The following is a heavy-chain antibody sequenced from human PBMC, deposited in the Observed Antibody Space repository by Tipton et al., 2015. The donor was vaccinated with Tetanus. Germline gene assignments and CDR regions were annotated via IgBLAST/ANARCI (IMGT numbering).Heavy chain of an antibody. CDR1: GYTFTGYY. CDR3: ARKWDIVAVSAANYYGLDV. CDR2: INPNSGGT. J-gene: IGHJ6*02. Sequence: QSGAEVKKPGASVKVSCKASGYTFTGYYMHWVRQAPGQGLEWMGWINPNSGGTNYAQKFQGRVTMTRDTSISTAYMELSSLRSEDTAVYYCARKWDIVAVSAANYYGLDVWGQGTTVTVSS. D-gene: IGHD2-2*01. V-gene: IGHV1-2*02.